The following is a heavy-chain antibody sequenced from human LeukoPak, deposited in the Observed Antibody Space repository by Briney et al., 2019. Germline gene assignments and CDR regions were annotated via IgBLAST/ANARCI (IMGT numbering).Heavy chain of an antibody. CDR3: AKNRGVLRNFDCYDY. J-gene: IGHJ4*02. Sequence: GGSLRLSCAVSGFAFRSYGMSWVRQAPGKGLEWVSAISGSADSTYYADSVKGRFTISRDNSKNTLYLQVNSLRAGDTAVYYCAKNRGVLRNFDCYDYRGQGTLVTVSS. V-gene: IGHV3-23*01. CDR2: ISGSADST. D-gene: IGHD3-9*01. CDR1: GFAFRSYG.